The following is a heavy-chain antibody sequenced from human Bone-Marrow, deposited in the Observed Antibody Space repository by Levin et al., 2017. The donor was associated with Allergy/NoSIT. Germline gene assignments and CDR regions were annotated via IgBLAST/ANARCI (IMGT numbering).Heavy chain of an antibody. Sequence: GGSLRLSCAASGFTFSSYGMHWVRQAPGKGLEWVAVISYDGSNKYYADSVKGRFTISRDNSKNTLYLQMNSLRAEDTAVYYCANLLGYCSGGSCYSGYFQHWGQGTLVTVSS. V-gene: IGHV3-30*18. CDR3: ANLLGYCSGGSCYSGYFQH. CDR1: GFTFSSYG. J-gene: IGHJ1*01. D-gene: IGHD2-15*01. CDR2: ISYDGSNK.